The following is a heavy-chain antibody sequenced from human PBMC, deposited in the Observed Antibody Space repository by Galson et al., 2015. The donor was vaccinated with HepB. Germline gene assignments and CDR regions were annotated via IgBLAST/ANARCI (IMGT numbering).Heavy chain of an antibody. D-gene: IGHD3-3*01. CDR1: GGTFSSYA. J-gene: IGHJ6*03. CDR2: IIPIFGTA. CDR3: GLVIIHYYYYYYMDV. Sequence: SVKVSCKASGGTFSSYAISWVRQAPGQGLEWMGGIIPIFGTANYAQKFQGRVTITADESTSTAYMELSSLRSEDTAVYYCGLVIIHYYYYYYMDVWGKGTTVTVSS. V-gene: IGHV1-69*13.